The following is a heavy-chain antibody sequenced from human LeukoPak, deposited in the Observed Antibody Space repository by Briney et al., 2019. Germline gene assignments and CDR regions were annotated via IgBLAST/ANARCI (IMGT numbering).Heavy chain of an antibody. V-gene: IGHV1-2*04. CDR1: GYTFTGYY. J-gene: IGHJ4*02. CDR3: ARDMGYGSGSYPFGY. Sequence: ASVKVSCKASGYTFTGYYMHWVRQAPGQGLEWMGWINPNSGGTNYAQKFQGWVTMTRDTSISTAYMELSRLRSDDTAVYYCARDMGYGSGSYPFGYWGQGTLVTVSS. D-gene: IGHD3-10*01. CDR2: INPNSGGT.